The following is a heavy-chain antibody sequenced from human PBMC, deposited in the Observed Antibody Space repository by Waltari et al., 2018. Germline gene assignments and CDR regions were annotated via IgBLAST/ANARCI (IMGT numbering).Heavy chain of an antibody. CDR2: INPNSGGT. J-gene: IGHJ3*02. Sequence: QVQLVQSGAEVKKPGASVKVSCKASGYTFTGYYMHWVRQAPGQGLEWMGWINPNSGGTNYAQKFQGRVTMTRDTSISTAYMELSRLRSDDTAVYYCARPRGVAGISDAFDIWGQGTMVTVSS. V-gene: IGHV1-2*02. D-gene: IGHD6-19*01. CDR1: GYTFTGYY. CDR3: ARPRGVAGISDAFDI.